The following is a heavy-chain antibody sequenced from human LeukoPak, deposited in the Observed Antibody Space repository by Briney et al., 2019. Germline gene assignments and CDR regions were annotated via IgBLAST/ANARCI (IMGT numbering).Heavy chain of an antibody. V-gene: IGHV1-3*01. CDR1: GYTFTSYA. CDR2: TNAGNGNT. Sequence: ASVKVSCKASGYTFTSYAMHWVRQAPGQRLEWMGWTNAGNGNTKYSQKFQGRVTITRDTSASTAYMELSSLRSEDTAVYYCARAVSVVTATPGYWGQGTLVTVSS. CDR3: ARAVSVVTATPGY. D-gene: IGHD2-21*02. J-gene: IGHJ4*02.